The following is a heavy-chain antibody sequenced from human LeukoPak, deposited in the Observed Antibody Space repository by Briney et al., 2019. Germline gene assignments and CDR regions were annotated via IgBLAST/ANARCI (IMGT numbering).Heavy chain of an antibody. D-gene: IGHD1-26*01. V-gene: IGHV1-18*01. CDR1: GYTFTSYG. CDR3: ARDNEWELSYYFDY. CDR2: ISAYNGNT. Sequence: GASVKVSCKASGYTFTSYGISWVRQAPGQGLEWMGWISAYNGNTNYAQKLQGRVTMTTDTSTSTAYMELRSLRSDVTAVYYCARDNEWELSYYFDYWGQGTLVTVSS. J-gene: IGHJ4*01.